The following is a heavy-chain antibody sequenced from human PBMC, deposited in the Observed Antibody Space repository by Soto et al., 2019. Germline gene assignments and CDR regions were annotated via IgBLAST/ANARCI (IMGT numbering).Heavy chain of an antibody. CDR2: INAYNGNT. CDR1: GGSFSSYG. V-gene: IGHV1-18*01. J-gene: IGHJ6*02. D-gene: IGHD3-16*01. Sequence: ASVKVSCKASGGSFSSYGIGWVRQAPGQGLEWMGWINAYNGNTNYAQNLQGRVTLTTDTSTSTAYMELRSLRSNDTAVYYCAMVDVYVTPSPQDVWGQGTTVTVSS. CDR3: AMVDVYVTPSPQDV.